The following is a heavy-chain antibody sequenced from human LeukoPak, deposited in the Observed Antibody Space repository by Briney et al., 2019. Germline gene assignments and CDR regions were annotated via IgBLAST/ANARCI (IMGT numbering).Heavy chain of an antibody. CDR3: ARYYYDSRGHYYYYFDY. D-gene: IGHD3-22*01. Sequence: SQTLSLTCAISGDSVSSNSAAWNWIRQSPSRGLEWLGRTYYRSKWSNDYAVSVKSRITINPDTSRNQSSLQLNSVTPEDTAVYYCARYYYDSRGHYYYYFDYWGQGTLVTVSS. J-gene: IGHJ4*02. CDR2: TYYRSKWSN. V-gene: IGHV6-1*01. CDR1: GDSVSSNSAA.